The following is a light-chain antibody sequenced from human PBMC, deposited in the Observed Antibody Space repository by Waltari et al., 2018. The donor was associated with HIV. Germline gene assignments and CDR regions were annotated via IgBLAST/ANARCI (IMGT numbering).Light chain of an antibody. CDR1: LSASNR. Sequence: MGWTRSPGSLSLSEGETRTLHSKARLSASNRLAWYHPTPGQAPRLLCYDASNRATDIPASVSGSGSGTDFSLTIRNPEPEDFSVYYCQLSSRWPLTFGAGTKVE. J-gene: IGKJ4*01. CDR3: QLSSRWPLT. CDR2: DAS. V-gene: IGKV3-11*01.